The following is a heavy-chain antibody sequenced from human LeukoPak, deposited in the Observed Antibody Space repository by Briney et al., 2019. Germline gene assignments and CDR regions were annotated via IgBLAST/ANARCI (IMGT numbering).Heavy chain of an antibody. V-gene: IGHV4-39*01. D-gene: IGHD1-26*01. CDR3: ARQLGLRYSGSRRLGY. J-gene: IGHJ4*02. Sequence: SETLSLTCTVSGGSISSSSYYWGWIRQPPGKGLEWIGSIYYSGSTYYNPSLKSRVTISVDTSKNQFSLKLSSVTAADTAVYYCARQLGLRYSGSRRLGYWGQGTLVTVSS. CDR1: GGSISSSSYY. CDR2: IYYSGST.